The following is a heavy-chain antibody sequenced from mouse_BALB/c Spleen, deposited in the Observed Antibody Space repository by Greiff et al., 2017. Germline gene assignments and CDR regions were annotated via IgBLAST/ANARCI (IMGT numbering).Heavy chain of an antibody. J-gene: IGHJ4*01. CDR1: GFTFSSYA. Sequence: EVMLVESGGGLVKPGGSLKLSCAASGFTFSSYAMSWVRQTPEKRLEWVATISSGGSYTYYPDSVKGRFTISRDNAKNTLYLQMSSLRSEDTAMYYCARQGLLSHDYAMDYWGQGTSVTVSS. V-gene: IGHV5-9-3*01. CDR2: ISSGGSYT. D-gene: IGHD1-1*01. CDR3: ARQGLLSHDYAMDY.